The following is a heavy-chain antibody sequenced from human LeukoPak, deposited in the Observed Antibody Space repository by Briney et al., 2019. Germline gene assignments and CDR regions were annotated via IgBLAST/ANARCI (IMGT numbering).Heavy chain of an antibody. CDR1: GYTFTGYY. CDR2: INPNSGGT. J-gene: IGHJ5*02. V-gene: IGHV1-2*02. D-gene: IGHD2-2*01. Sequence: ASVKVSCKASGYTFTGYYMHWVRQAPGQGLEWMGWINPNSGGTNYAQKFQGRVTMTRDTSISTAYMELSRLRSDDTAVYYCARDGGVPAAMGIEHNWFDPWGQGTLVTVSS. CDR3: ARDGGVPAAMGIEHNWFDP.